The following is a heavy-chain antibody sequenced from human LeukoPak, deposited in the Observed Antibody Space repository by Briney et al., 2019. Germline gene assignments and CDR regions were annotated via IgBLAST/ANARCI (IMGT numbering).Heavy chain of an antibody. CDR2: IYYSGST. J-gene: IGHJ3*02. D-gene: IGHD2-2*01. CDR1: GGSISSYY. V-gene: IGHV4-59*01. Sequence: PSGTLSLTCTVSGGSISSYYWSWIRQPPGKGLEWIGYIYYSGSTNYNPSLKSRVTISVDTSKNQFSLKLSSVTAADTAVYYCARDTTVRCSSTSCYKGGDAFDIWGQGTMVTVSS. CDR3: ARDTTVRCSSTSCYKGGDAFDI.